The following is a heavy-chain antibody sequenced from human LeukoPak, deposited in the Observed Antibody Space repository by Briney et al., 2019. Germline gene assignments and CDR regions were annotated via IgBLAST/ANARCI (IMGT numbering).Heavy chain of an antibody. CDR1: GGSFSGYY. Sequence: SETLSLTCAVYGGSFSGYYWSWIRQPPGKGLEWIGYIYYSGSTNYNPSLKSRVTISVDTSKNQFSLKLSSVTAADTAVYYCARGKPYYDFWSGSEFDYWGQGTLVTVSS. CDR2: IYYSGST. V-gene: IGHV4-59*01. J-gene: IGHJ4*02. D-gene: IGHD3-3*01. CDR3: ARGKPYYDFWSGSEFDY.